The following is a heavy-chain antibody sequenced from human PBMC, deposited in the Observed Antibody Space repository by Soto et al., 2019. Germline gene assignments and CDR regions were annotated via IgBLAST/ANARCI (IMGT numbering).Heavy chain of an antibody. D-gene: IGHD3-10*01. Sequence: SEILSLTCAVSGGSISSSSWWSWVRQPPGKGLEWIGEIYHSGSTNYNPSLKSRVTISVDKSKNQFSLKLSSVTAADTAVYYCARDFIDTMVRGVLRFDPWGQGTLVTVSS. CDR2: IYHSGST. J-gene: IGHJ5*02. CDR1: GGSISSSSW. V-gene: IGHV4-4*02. CDR3: ARDFIDTMVRGVLRFDP.